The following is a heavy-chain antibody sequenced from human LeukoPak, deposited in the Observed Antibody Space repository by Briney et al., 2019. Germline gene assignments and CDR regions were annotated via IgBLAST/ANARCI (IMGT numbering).Heavy chain of an antibody. CDR3: ARGSWRAVAAREGFDY. Sequence: GGSLRLSCAASGFTFSSHWLSWVRQAPGKGLEWVANIRQDGGEKYFLDSVKGRFTISRGNSKNTLYLQMNSLRAEDTAVYYCARGSWRAVAAREGFDYWGQGTLVTVSS. CDR1: GFTFSSHW. D-gene: IGHD6-19*01. V-gene: IGHV3-7*01. CDR2: IRQDGGEK. J-gene: IGHJ4*02.